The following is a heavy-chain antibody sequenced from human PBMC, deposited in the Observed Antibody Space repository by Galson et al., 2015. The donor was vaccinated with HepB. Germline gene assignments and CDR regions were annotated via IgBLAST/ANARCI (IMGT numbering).Heavy chain of an antibody. CDR1: GDSVSSNSAA. CDR2: TYYRSKWYN. CDR3: VREGLKVAAVIFDY. V-gene: IGHV6-1*01. Sequence: CAISGDSVSSNSAAWNWIRQSPSRGLEWLGRTYYRSKWYNDYAVSVKSRITINPDTSKNQFSLQLNSVTPEDTAVYYCVREGLKVAAVIFDYWGQGTLVTVSS. D-gene: IGHD6-13*01. J-gene: IGHJ4*02.